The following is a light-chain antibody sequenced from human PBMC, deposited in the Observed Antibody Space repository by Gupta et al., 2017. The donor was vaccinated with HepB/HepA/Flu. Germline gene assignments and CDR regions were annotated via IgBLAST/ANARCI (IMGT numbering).Light chain of an antibody. Sequence: QSALTQPPSVSGSPGQSVTISCTGTSSDVGSYNRVSWYQQPPGKAPKLMIYDVSNRPSGVPDRFSGSKSGNTASLTISGLQAEDEADYYCSSYTSSSTVVFGGGTKLTVL. CDR2: DVS. CDR3: SSYTSSSTVV. CDR1: SSDVGSYNR. J-gene: IGLJ3*02. V-gene: IGLV2-18*02.